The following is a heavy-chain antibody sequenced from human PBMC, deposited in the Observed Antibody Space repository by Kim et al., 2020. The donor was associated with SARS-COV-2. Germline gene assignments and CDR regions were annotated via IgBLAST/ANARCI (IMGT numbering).Heavy chain of an antibody. J-gene: IGHJ4*02. D-gene: IGHD2-15*01. Sequence: DSVKGRFTIARDDSKNRVYLELNSLRDEDSAVYYCATEGGTSGRCGYFDSWGQGTLVTVSS. CDR3: ATEGGTSGRCGYFDS. V-gene: IGHV3-30*13.